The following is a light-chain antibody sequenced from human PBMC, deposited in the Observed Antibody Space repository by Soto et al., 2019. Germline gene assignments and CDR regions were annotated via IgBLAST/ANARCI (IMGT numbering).Light chain of an antibody. Sequence: QSVLTQPPSASGSPGQSVTISCTGTSSDVGGYNYVSWYQQHPGKAPKLMIYGVTKRPSGVPDRFSGSKSGNTASLTVSGLQAEDEADYCCSSYAGSNNWVFGGGTKLTVL. J-gene: IGLJ3*02. V-gene: IGLV2-8*01. CDR1: SSDVGGYNY. CDR3: SSYAGSNNWV. CDR2: GVT.